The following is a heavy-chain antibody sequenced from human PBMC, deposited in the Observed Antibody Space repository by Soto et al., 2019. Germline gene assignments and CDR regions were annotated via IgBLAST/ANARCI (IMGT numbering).Heavy chain of an antibody. CDR2: IKNKGDGGTT. V-gene: IGHV3-15*01. CDR3: TPRHSAGLY. D-gene: IGHD6-13*01. CDR1: GFTFNNAW. Sequence: GGSLRLSCAASGFTFNNAWMSWFRQVSWKGLEWVGRIKNKGDGGTTDYTAAVKGRFSISRDDSENTLYLQMNSLKTEDTAVYYCTPRHSAGLYWGPGTVVTVSS. J-gene: IGHJ4*02.